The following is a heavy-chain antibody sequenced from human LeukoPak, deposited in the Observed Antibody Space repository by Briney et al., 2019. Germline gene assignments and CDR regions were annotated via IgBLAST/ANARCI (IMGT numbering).Heavy chain of an antibody. V-gene: IGHV3-21*01. J-gene: IGHJ4*02. Sequence: PGGSLRLSCAASGFTFSSYAMSWVRQAPGKGLEWVSSISSSSSYIYYADSVKGRFTISRDNAKNSLYLQMNSLRAEDTAVYYCARDHMYYYDSSGHPDDYWGQGTLVTVSS. CDR3: ARDHMYYYDSSGHPDDY. CDR1: GFTFSSYA. D-gene: IGHD3-22*01. CDR2: ISSSSSYI.